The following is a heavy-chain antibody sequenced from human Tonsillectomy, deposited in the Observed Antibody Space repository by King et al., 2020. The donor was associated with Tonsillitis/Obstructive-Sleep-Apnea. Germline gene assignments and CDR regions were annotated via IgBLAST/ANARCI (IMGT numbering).Heavy chain of an antibody. Sequence: VQLVESGGGLVQPGGSLRLSCAASGFTVSSNYMSWVRQAPGKGLEWVSVIYSGGSTYYADSVKGRFTISRANSKNTLYLQMNSLRAEDTAVYYCARVLVTIFGVVIILDAFDIWGQGTMVTVSS. CDR1: GFTVSSNY. V-gene: IGHV3-66*01. J-gene: IGHJ3*02. D-gene: IGHD3-3*01. CDR2: IYSGGST. CDR3: ARVLVTIFGVVIILDAFDI.